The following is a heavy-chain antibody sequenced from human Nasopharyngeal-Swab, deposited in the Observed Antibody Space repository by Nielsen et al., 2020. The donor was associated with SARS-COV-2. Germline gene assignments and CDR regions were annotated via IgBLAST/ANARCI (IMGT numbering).Heavy chain of an antibody. D-gene: IGHD6-19*01. Sequence: SETLSLTCAVCGGSFSGYYWSWIRQPPGKGLEWIGEINHSRNTNYNPSLKSRVTILVDTSKNQFSLKLTSVTAADTAVYYCAALREKYGSTLWGQGTLVTVSS. CDR2: INHSRNT. CDR3: AALREKYGSTL. CDR1: GGSFSGYY. V-gene: IGHV4-34*01. J-gene: IGHJ4*02.